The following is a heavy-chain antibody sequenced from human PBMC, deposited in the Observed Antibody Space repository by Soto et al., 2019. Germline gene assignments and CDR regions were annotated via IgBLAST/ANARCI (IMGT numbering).Heavy chain of an antibody. V-gene: IGHV1-69*08. Sequence: QVQLVQSGAEVKKPGSSVKVSCKASGDTFSSHTFTWVRQAPGQGLEWMGRIIPILGITNYAQKFQGRVTITADKSTSTGYMELSSLRSEDTAVYYCARDRAAAGPGSYYYSGMNVWGQGTTVTVSS. J-gene: IGHJ6*02. CDR3: ARDRAAAGPGSYYYSGMNV. CDR1: GDTFSSHT. CDR2: IIPILGIT. D-gene: IGHD6-13*01.